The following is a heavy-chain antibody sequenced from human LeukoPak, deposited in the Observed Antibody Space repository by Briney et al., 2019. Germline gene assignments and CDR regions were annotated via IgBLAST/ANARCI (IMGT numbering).Heavy chain of an antibody. J-gene: IGHJ6*03. Sequence: ETLSLTCAVYGGSFSGYYWSWIRQAPGKGLEWVSSISSSSSYIYYADSVKGRFTISRDNAKNSLYLQMNSLRAEDTAVYYCARGPSITMVRGVNPRSVYYYMDVWGKGTTVTISS. D-gene: IGHD3-10*01. V-gene: IGHV3-21*01. CDR3: ARGPSITMVRGVNPRSVYYYMDV. CDR1: GGSFSGYY. CDR2: ISSSSSYI.